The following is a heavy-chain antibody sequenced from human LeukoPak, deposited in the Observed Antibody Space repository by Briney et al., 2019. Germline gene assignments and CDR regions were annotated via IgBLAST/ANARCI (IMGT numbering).Heavy chain of an antibody. Sequence: SQTLSLTCTVSGGSVSSGTYYWNWMRQPAGKGLEWIGRIFPGGNTYFNPSLKSRVAISVDSSKNQFSLTLSSVTAADTVVYYCAGNRDAYFLNAFDIWGQGTMVTVSS. CDR3: AGNRDAYFLNAFDI. V-gene: IGHV4-61*02. CDR1: GGSVSSGTYY. J-gene: IGHJ3*02. D-gene: IGHD5-24*01. CDR2: IFPGGNT.